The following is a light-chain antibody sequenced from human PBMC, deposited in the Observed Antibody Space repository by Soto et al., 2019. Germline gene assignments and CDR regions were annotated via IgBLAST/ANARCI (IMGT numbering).Light chain of an antibody. J-gene: IGKJ4*01. V-gene: IGKV1-33*01. CDR3: QQYDRLPLT. Sequence: DIQMTQSPSSLSASVGDRITITCQASQDITNYLNWYQQKPGKAPKLLIYDASNLVEGIPARLSGSGSGIHFTFTISSLRSEDVATYYFQQYDRLPLTFGGGTKVEIK. CDR1: QDITNY. CDR2: DAS.